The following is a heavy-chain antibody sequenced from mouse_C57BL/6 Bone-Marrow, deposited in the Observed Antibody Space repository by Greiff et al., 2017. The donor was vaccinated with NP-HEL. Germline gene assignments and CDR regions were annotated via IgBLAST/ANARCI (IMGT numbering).Heavy chain of an antibody. CDR2: INPSTGGT. CDR1: GYSFTGYY. Sequence: VQLKQSGPELVKPGASVKISCKASGYSFTGYYMNWVKQSPEKSLEWIGEINPSTGGTTYNQKFKAKATLTVDKSSSTAYMQLKSLTSEDSAVYYCARGDDYDVKYFDYWGQGTTLTVAS. V-gene: IGHV1-42*01. CDR3: ARGDDYDVKYFDY. J-gene: IGHJ2*01. D-gene: IGHD2-4*01.